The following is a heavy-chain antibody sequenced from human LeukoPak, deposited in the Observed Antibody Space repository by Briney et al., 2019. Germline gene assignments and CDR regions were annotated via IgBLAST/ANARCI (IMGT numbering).Heavy chain of an antibody. CDR2: ISSSSSYI. V-gene: IGHV3-21*01. CDR3: ARGGIAARTIGY. D-gene: IGHD6-6*01. J-gene: IGHJ4*02. CDR1: GFTFSSYS. Sequence: GGSLRLSCAASGFTFSSYSMNWVRQAPGKGLEWVSSISSSSSYIYYADSVKGRFTISRDNAKNSLYLQMNSLRAEDTAVYYCARGGIAARTIGYWGQGTLVAVSS.